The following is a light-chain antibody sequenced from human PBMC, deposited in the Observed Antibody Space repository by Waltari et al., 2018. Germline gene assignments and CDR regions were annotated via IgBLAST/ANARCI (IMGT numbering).Light chain of an antibody. CDR1: QRVLASSNNKNY. CDR2: WAS. J-gene: IGKJ1*01. Sequence: DIVMTQSPDSLAVSLGERATINCRSSQRVLASSNNKNYLAWYQQKPGQPPKLLIYWASTRESGVPDRFSGSGSGTDFTLTINNLQAEDVAVYYCQQCYGTPRTFGQGTRVEI. CDR3: QQCYGTPRT. V-gene: IGKV4-1*01.